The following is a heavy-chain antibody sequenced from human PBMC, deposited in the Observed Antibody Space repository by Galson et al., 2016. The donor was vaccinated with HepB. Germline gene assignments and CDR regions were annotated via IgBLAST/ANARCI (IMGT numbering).Heavy chain of an antibody. CDR2: ISGSGATT. CDR3: ARWSRGTGSSLDF. J-gene: IGHJ4*02. D-gene: IGHD3-10*01. CDR1: GFTFSNYA. V-gene: IGHV3-23*01. Sequence: SLRLSCAASGFTFSNYAMSWVRQAPGKGLEWVSTISGSGATTYYADSVKGRFTISRDNSKNTLYRQMNSLGAEDTAIYYCARWSRGTGSSLDFWGQGTLVTVSS.